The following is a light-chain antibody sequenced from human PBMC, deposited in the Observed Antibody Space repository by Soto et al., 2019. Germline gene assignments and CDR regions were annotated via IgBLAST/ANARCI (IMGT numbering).Light chain of an antibody. CDR2: EVT. J-gene: IGLJ2*01. CDR3: CSYAGTTTSV. V-gene: IGLV2-23*02. CDR1: SSDVGSHNF. Sequence: QSALTQPASVSGSPGQSITISCTGTSSDVGSHNFVSWYQQRPGKAPKLMIFEVTKRPSGVSSRFSASKSGNTASLTISGVQAEDEADYYCCSYAGTTTSVFGGGTKLTVL.